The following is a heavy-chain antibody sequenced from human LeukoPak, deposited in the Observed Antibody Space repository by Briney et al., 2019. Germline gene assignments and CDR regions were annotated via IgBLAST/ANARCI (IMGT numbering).Heavy chain of an antibody. CDR3: AMWEKGYSYGYLYYYYMDV. CDR1: GYTFTSYD. CDR2: MNPNSGNT. J-gene: IGHJ6*03. Sequence: ASVKVSCKASGYTFTSYDINWVRQATGQGLEWMGWMNPNSGNTGYAQKFQGRVTMTRNTSISTAYMELSSLRSEDTAVYYCAMWEKGYSYGYLYYYYMDVWGTGTTVTV. V-gene: IGHV1-8*01. D-gene: IGHD5-18*01.